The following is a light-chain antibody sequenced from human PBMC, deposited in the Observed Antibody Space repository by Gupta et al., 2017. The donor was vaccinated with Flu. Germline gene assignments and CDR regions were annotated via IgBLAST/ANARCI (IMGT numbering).Light chain of an antibody. J-gene: IGKJ1*01. V-gene: IGKV4-1*01. CDR2: WAS. Sequence: SLGERATINCKSSQSGLGRSKNRNYLAWYQQKPGQPPKLLIYWASTRESGVPDRFSGRGSGTDFTLSIRSLRAEDVAVYYCQQEDSTPKTFGQGTKVEI. CDR3: QQEDSTPKT. CDR1: QSGLGRSKNRNY.